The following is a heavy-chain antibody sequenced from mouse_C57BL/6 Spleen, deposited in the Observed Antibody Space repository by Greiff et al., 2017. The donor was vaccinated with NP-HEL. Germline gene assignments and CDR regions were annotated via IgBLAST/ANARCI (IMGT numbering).Heavy chain of an antibody. V-gene: IGHV1-4*01. Sequence: QVQLQQSGAELARPGASVKMSCKASGYTFTSYTMHWVKQRPGQGLEWIGYINPSSGYTKYNQKFKDKATLTADKSSSTAYMQLSSLTSEDSAVYYCARITTVVPYFDVWGTGTTVTVSS. D-gene: IGHD1-1*01. CDR1: GYTFTSYT. J-gene: IGHJ1*03. CDR3: ARITTVVPYFDV. CDR2: INPSSGYT.